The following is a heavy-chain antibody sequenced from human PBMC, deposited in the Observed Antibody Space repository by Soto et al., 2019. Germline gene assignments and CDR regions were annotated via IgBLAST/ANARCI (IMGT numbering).Heavy chain of an antibody. CDR2: ISAYNGNT. CDR3: ARGTWVHDYGDYGGFDY. D-gene: IGHD4-17*01. Sequence: ASVKVSCKASGYTFTSYGISWVRQAPGQGLEWMGWISAYNGNTNYAQKLQGRVTMTTDTSTSTAYMELRSLRSDDTAVYYCARGTWVHDYGDYGGFDYWGQGTLVTVSS. J-gene: IGHJ4*02. V-gene: IGHV1-18*01. CDR1: GYTFTSYG.